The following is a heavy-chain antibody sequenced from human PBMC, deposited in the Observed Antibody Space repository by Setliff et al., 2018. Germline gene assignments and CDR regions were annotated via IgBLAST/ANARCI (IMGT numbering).Heavy chain of an antibody. D-gene: IGHD1-1*01. Sequence: SETLSLTCTVSGGSISSSSYYWGWIRQPPGKGLEWIGYISYTGRTNFTPSFKSRVTMSVDTSKSQFSLKLSSVTAADTAVYYCARTGTYRYFDYWGQGALVTVSS. CDR3: ARTGTYRYFDY. CDR2: ISYTGRT. CDR1: GGSISSSSYY. V-gene: IGHV4-61*05. J-gene: IGHJ4*02.